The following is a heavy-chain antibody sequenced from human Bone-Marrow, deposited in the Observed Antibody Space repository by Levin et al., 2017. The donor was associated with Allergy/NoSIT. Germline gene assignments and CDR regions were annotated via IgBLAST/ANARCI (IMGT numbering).Heavy chain of an antibody. CDR2: IWYDGSNK. CDR1: GFTFSSFV. V-gene: IGHV3-33*01. D-gene: IGHD2-21*02. J-gene: IGHJ1*01. CDR3: AYCGGDCYISAEYFPH. Sequence: GESLKISCPASGFTFSSFVMHWVRQAPGKGLEWVAVIWYDGSNKYYADSVKGRFTISRDNSKNTLYLQMNSLRVEDTAVYYCAYCGGDCYISAEYFPHWGQGTLVTVSS.